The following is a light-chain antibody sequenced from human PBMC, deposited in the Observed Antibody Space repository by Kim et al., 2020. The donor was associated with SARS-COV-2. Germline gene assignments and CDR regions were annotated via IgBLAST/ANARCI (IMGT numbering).Light chain of an antibody. J-gene: IGLJ1*01. CDR2: GKN. Sequence: LGQTVRITCQGDSLRSYYASWYQQKPGQARVLVIYGKNNRPSGIPDRFSGSSSGNTASLTITGAQAEDEADYYCNSRDSSGNLHYVFGTGTKVTVL. CDR1: SLRSYY. V-gene: IGLV3-19*01. CDR3: NSRDSSGNLHYV.